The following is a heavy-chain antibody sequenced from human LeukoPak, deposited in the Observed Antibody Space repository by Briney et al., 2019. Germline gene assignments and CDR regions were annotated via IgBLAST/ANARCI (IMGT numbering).Heavy chain of an antibody. CDR1: GFSFSSHW. CDR3: VRDLWNYYDSSGYYYEDY. CDR2: INSDGSIT. V-gene: IGHV3-74*01. Sequence: GGSLRLSCAASGFSFSSHWMHWVRQAPGKGLVWVSRINSDGSITSNADSVKGRFTISRDNAKNTLFLQMNSLRAEDTAVYYCVRDLWNYYDSSGYYYEDYWGPGTLVTVSS. D-gene: IGHD3-22*01. J-gene: IGHJ4*02.